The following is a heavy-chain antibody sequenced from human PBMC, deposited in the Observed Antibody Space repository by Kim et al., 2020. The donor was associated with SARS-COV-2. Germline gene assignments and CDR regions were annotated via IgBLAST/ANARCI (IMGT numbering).Heavy chain of an antibody. CDR3: ARDHFYDSSGYYYHPDLYGMDV. J-gene: IGHJ6*02. CDR1: GGSISSYY. V-gene: IGHV4-59*01. Sequence: SETLSLTCTVSGGSISSYYWSWIRQPPGKGLEWIGYIYYSGSTNYNPSLKSRVTISVDTSKNQFSLKLSSVTAADTAVYYCARDHFYDSSGYYYHPDLYGMDVWGQGTTVTVSS. CDR2: IYYSGST. D-gene: IGHD3-22*01.